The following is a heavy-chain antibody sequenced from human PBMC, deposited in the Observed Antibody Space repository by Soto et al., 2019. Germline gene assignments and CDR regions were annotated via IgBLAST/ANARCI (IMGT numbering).Heavy chain of an antibody. V-gene: IGHV4-4*03. J-gene: IGHJ6*02. CDR1: GPSLNRSNW. Sequence: PPETLSPTCASSGPSLNRSNWLSWVRTPPGKGLEWIVESCHRGRTNYNPSLKSRVTISVDKSKTQFCLDRSSVTAADTAVYYCASWVAARHLPIYYYYDMDGWGQGITVT. D-gene: IGHD6-6*01. CDR2: SCHRGRT. CDR3: ASWVAARHLPIYYYYDMDG.